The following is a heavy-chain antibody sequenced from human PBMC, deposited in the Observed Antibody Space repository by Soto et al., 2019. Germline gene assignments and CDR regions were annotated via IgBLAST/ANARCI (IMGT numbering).Heavy chain of an antibody. J-gene: IGHJ5*02. D-gene: IGHD2-21*02. CDR1: GGCISSSSYF. V-gene: IGHV4-39*01. CDR3: ARHPSDFWFDP. Sequence: QLQLQESGPGLVKPSETQSLTCSVAGGCISSSSYFWGWIRQPPGKGLEWIGSIYYSGSTYYNPSLKSRVTVSVDTSKNQFSLKLSSVTAADTAVYYCARHPSDFWFDPWGQGTLVTVSS. CDR2: IYYSGST.